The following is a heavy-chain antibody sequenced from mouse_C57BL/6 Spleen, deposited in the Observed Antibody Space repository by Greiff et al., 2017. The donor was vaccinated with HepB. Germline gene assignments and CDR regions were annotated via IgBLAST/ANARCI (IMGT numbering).Heavy chain of an antibody. D-gene: IGHD2-13*01. CDR1: GYTFTDYE. V-gene: IGHV1-15*01. Sequence: QVQLKESGAELVRPGASVTLSCKASGYTFTDYEMHWVKQTPVHGLEWIGAIDPETGGTAYNQKFKGKAILTADKSSSTAYMELRSLTSEDSAVYYCTRSGLLLRFAYWGQGTLVTVSA. J-gene: IGHJ3*01. CDR2: IDPETGGT. CDR3: TRSGLLLRFAY.